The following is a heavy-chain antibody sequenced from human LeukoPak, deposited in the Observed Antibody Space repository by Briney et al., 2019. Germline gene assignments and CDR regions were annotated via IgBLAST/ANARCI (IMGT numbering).Heavy chain of an antibody. D-gene: IGHD2-2*01. J-gene: IGHJ4*02. CDR2: ISSSSSYI. Sequence: PGGSLRLSCAASGFTFSSYSMNWARQAPGKGLEWVSSISSSSSYIYYADSVKGRFTISRDNAKNSLYLQMNSLRAEDTAVYYCARSPGVPAAKSTLTGTPAKYYFDYWGQGTLVTVSS. CDR1: GFTFSSYS. CDR3: ARSPGVPAAKSTLTGTPAKYYFDY. V-gene: IGHV3-21*01.